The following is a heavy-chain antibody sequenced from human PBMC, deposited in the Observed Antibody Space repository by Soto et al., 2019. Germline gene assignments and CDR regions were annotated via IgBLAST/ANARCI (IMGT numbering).Heavy chain of an antibody. V-gene: IGHV4-39*01. J-gene: IGHJ4*02. CDR2: IYYSGST. D-gene: IGHD6-19*01. CDR3: ASQTEWLDKTFDY. CDR1: GGSISSSSYY. Sequence: SETLSLTCTVSGGSISSSSYYWGWIRQPPGKGLEWIGSIYYSGSTYYNPSLKSRVTISVDTSKNQFSLKLSSVTAADTAVYYCASQTEWLDKTFDYWGQGTLVTVSS.